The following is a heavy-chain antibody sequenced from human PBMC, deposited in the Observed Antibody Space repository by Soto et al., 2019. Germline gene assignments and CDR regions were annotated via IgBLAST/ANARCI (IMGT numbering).Heavy chain of an antibody. CDR3: ARSVYYDSSGYYPRRVYGMDV. D-gene: IGHD3-22*01. Sequence: SVKVSCKASGYTFTGYYMHWVRQAPGQGLEWMGGIIPIFGTANYAQKFQGRVTITADESTSTAYMELSSLRSEDTAVYYCARSVYYDSSGYYPRRVYGMDVWGQGTTVTVSS. V-gene: IGHV1-69*13. CDR1: GYTFTGYY. CDR2: IIPIFGTA. J-gene: IGHJ6*02.